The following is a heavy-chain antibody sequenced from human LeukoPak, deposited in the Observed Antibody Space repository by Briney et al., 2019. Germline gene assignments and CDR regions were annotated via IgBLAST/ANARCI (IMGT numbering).Heavy chain of an antibody. V-gene: IGHV4-39*07. J-gene: IGHJ6*03. D-gene: IGHD3-3*01. CDR2: IYYSGST. Sequence: TSETLSLTCTVSGGSISSSNYYWGWIRQPPGKGLEWIGSIYYSGSTYYIPSLKSRVTISVDMSKNQFSLKLNSVTAADTAVYYCARIFQYYYYYMDVWGKGTTVTVSS. CDR1: GGSISSSNYY. CDR3: ARIFQYYYYYMDV.